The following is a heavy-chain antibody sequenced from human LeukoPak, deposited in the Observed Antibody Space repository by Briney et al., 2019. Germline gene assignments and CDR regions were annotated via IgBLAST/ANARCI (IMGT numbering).Heavy chain of an antibody. CDR1: GGSFSGYY. V-gene: IGHV4-34*01. CDR3: ARGSVY. D-gene: IGHD6-25*01. CDR2: INHSGST. Sequence: SETLSLTCADYGGSFSGYYWSWIRQPPGKGLEWIGEINHSGSTNYNPSLKSRVTISVDTSKNQFSLKLSSVTAADTAVYYCARGSVYWGQGTLVTVSS. J-gene: IGHJ4*02.